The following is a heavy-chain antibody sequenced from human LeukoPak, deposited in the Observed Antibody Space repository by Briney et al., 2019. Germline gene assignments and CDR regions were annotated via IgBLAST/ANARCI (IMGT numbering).Heavy chain of an antibody. Sequence: GGSLRLSCAASGFTFSSYSMNWVRQAPGKGLEWVSYVSSSSSTIYYADSVKGRFTISRDNAKNSLYLQMNSLRAEDTAVYYCAGIVDTAVRYYYYYMDVWGKGTTVTVSS. J-gene: IGHJ6*03. D-gene: IGHD5-18*01. CDR3: AGIVDTAVRYYYYYMDV. V-gene: IGHV3-48*01. CDR1: GFTFSSYS. CDR2: VSSSSSTI.